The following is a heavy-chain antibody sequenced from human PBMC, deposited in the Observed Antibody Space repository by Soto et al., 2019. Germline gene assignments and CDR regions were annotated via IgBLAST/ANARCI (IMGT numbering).Heavy chain of an antibody. V-gene: IGHV3-30-3*01. CDR1: GFTFSSYA. CDR2: ISYDGSNK. CDR3: AREFQG. Sequence: GESLRLSCAASGFTFSSYAMHWVRQAPGKGLEWVAVISYDGSNKYYADSVKGRFTISRDNSKNTLYLQMNSLRAEDTAVYYCAREFQGWGQGSTVTVSS. J-gene: IGHJ6*02.